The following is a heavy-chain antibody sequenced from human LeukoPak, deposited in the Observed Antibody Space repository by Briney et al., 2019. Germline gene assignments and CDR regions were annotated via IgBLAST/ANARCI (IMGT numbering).Heavy chain of an antibody. V-gene: IGHV3-48*01. D-gene: IGHD2-2*01. Sequence: GGSLRLSCAASGFTFSSYSMNWVRQAPGKGLEWVSYISSSSSTIYYADSVKGRFTISRDNAKNSLYLQMNSLRAEDTAVYYCARDSYCSSTSCYFSDYWGQGTLVTVSS. CDR3: ARDSYCSSTSCYFSDY. CDR2: ISSSSSTI. J-gene: IGHJ4*02. CDR1: GFTFSSYS.